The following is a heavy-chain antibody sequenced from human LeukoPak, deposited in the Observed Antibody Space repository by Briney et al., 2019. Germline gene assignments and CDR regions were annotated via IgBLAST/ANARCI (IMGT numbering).Heavy chain of an antibody. V-gene: IGHV1-24*01. J-gene: IGHJ5*02. CDR2: FDPEDGET. Sequence: GASVKVSCKVSGYTLTELSMHWVRQAPGKGLEWMGGFDPEDGETIYAQKFQGRVTMTEDTSTDTAYMELSSLRSEDTAVYYCARTYYYDSGSDNWFDPWGQGTLVTVSS. D-gene: IGHD3-10*01. CDR3: ARTYYYDSGSDNWFDP. CDR1: GYTLTELS.